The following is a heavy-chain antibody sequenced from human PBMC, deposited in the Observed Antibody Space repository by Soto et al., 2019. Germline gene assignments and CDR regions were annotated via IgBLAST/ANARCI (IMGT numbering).Heavy chain of an antibody. J-gene: IGHJ5*02. CDR2: IYYSGST. CDR3: ARELGGGFDP. D-gene: IGHD3-16*01. V-gene: IGHV4-59*01. Sequence: KASETLSLTCTVSGGSISSYYWSWIRQPPGKGLEWIGYIYYSGSTNYNPSLKSRVTISVDTSKNQFSLKLSSVTAADTAVYYCARELGGGFDPWGQGTLVTVSS. CDR1: GGSISSYY.